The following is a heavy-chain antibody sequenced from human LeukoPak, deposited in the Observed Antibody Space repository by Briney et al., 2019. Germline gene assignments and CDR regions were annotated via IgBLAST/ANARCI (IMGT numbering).Heavy chain of an antibody. Sequence: SETLSLTCAVAGGSVSSSKYLWGWIRQPPGKELEWIGSISYSGNADYNPSLRSRVTLSVDTSKDQFSLKLTSVTAADSAVYYCAGLGVMVLVYQFESWGQGTPVTVSS. CDR3: AGLGVMVLVYQFES. CDR1: GGSVSSSKYL. J-gene: IGHJ4*02. D-gene: IGHD2-8*01. CDR2: ISYSGNA. V-gene: IGHV4-39*07.